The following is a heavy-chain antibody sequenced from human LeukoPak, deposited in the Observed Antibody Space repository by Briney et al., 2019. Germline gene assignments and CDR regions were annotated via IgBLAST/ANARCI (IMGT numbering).Heavy chain of an antibody. CDR1: GFTFSTYD. CDR2: ITSTSNHI. CDR3: ARATRYSYGYAHFDY. D-gene: IGHD5-18*01. Sequence: KPGGSLRLSCVASGFTFSTYDMNWVRQAPGKGLEWVSAITSTSNHINYADSVKGRFTISRDSANNSLYLQMNSLRAEDTAVYYCARATRYSYGYAHFDYWGQGTLVTVSS. J-gene: IGHJ4*02. V-gene: IGHV3-21*01.